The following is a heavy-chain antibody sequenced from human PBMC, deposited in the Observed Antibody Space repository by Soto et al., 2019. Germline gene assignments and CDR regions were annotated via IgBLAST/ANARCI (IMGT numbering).Heavy chain of an antibody. J-gene: IGHJ5*02. V-gene: IGHV4-34*01. D-gene: IGHD1-26*01. CDR2: INHSGST. Sequence: SETLSLTCAVYGGSFSGYYWSWIRQPPGKGLEWIGEINHSGSTNYNPSLKRRVTISVDTSKNQFSLKLSSVTAADTAVYYCARGRSVVGARANWFDPWGQGTLVTVSS. CDR1: GGSFSGYY. CDR3: ARGRSVVGARANWFDP.